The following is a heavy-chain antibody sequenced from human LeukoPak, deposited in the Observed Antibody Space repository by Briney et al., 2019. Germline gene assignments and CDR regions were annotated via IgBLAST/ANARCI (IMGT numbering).Heavy chain of an antibody. V-gene: IGHV4-59*01. Sequence: SETLSLTCTVSGGSISSYYWSWIRQPPGKGLEWIGYIYYSGSTNYNPSLKSRVTISVDTSKNQFSLKLSSVTAADTAVYYCARGWLGSFDYWGQGTLVTVSS. CDR1: GGSISSYY. CDR3: ARGWLGSFDY. D-gene: IGHD6-19*01. J-gene: IGHJ4*02. CDR2: IYYSGST.